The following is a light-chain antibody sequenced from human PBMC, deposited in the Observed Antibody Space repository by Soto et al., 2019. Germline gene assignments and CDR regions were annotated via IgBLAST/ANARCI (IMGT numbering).Light chain of an antibody. Sequence: IVMTQSPATLSVSPSEIATLSCRASQSATSNLAWYQQTPGRPPRLLIYGASIRATGIPARFSGSGSGTAFTPTLSTLQSADFAIYYCQHYNDGSPWTFGQGNSVYIK. CDR2: GAS. V-gene: IGKV3-15*01. J-gene: IGKJ1*01. CDR1: QSATSN. CDR3: QHYNDGSPWT.